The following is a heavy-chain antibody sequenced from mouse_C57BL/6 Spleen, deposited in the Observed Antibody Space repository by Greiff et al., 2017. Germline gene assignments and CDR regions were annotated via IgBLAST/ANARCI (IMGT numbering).Heavy chain of an antibody. J-gene: IGHJ4*01. D-gene: IGHD3-2*02. V-gene: IGHV1-52*01. Sequence: QVHVKQPGAELVRPGSSVKLSCKASGYTFTSYWMHWVKQRPIQGLEWIGNIDPSDSETHYNQKFKDKATLTVDKSSSTAYMQLSSLTSEDSAVXYCARGQLRQRGGAMDYWGQGTSVTVSS. CDR3: ARGQLRQRGGAMDY. CDR2: IDPSDSET. CDR1: GYTFTSYW.